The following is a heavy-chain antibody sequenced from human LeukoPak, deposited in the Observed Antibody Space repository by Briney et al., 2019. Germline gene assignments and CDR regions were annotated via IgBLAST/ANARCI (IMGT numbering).Heavy chain of an antibody. CDR2: NNSDGSNT. V-gene: IGHV3-74*01. CDR3: ARAEYLLLWFGEGSYFDF. CDR1: RFTFSSYC. D-gene: IGHD3-10*01. J-gene: IGHJ4*02. Sequence: GGSVSLSCEACRFTFSSYCMHWVRQAPGKGWVWVSRNNSDGSNTRYSDYVKGPFAISRDNDKNTLYQQMNSLRAEDTAVYHCARAEYLLLWFGEGSYFDFWGPGTLVTVSS.